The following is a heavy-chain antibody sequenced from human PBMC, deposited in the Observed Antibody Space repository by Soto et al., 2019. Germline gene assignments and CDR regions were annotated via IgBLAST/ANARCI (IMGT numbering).Heavy chain of an antibody. Sequence: GGSLRLSCAASGFTFSSYSMNWVRQAPGKGLEWVSYISSSSSTIYYADSVKGRFTISRDNAKNSLYLQINSLRDEDTAVYYCANLKYCSSTSCPGDWFDPWGQGTLVTVSS. CDR2: ISSSSSTI. CDR3: ANLKYCSSTSCPGDWFDP. J-gene: IGHJ5*02. V-gene: IGHV3-48*02. D-gene: IGHD2-2*01. CDR1: GFTFSSYS.